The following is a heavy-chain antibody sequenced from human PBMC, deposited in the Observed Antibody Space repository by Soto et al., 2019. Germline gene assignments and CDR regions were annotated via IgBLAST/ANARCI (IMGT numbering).Heavy chain of an antibody. J-gene: IGHJ4*02. D-gene: IGHD3-10*02. CDR3: ARVRYYVGGVDFDY. Sequence: SETLSLTCTVSGGSVNNNAFSWTWIRQHPGKGPECIGHIYYSGSTYYNPSLKSRVTISVDTSKNQFSLKLSSVTAADTAVYYCARVRYYVGGVDFDYWGQGALVTVSS. V-gene: IGHV4-31*03. CDR2: IYYSGST. CDR1: GGSVNNNAFS.